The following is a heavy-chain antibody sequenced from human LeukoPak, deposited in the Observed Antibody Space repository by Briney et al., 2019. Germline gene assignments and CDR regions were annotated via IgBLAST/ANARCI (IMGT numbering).Heavy chain of an antibody. J-gene: IGHJ4*02. V-gene: IGHV4-39*02. D-gene: IGHD3-22*01. CDR1: GGSISSSSYY. CDR3: ARDQGWYYDSSWVFDY. CDR2: IYYSGST. Sequence: SETLSLTCAVSGGSISSSSYYWGWIRQPPGKGLEWIGSIYYSGSTYYNPSLKSRVTISVDTSKNQFSLKLSSVTAADTAVYYCARDQGWYYDSSWVFDYWGQGTLVTVSS.